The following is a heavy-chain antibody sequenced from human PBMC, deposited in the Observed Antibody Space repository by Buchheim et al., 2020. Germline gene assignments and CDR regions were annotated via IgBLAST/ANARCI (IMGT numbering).Heavy chain of an antibody. D-gene: IGHD3-10*01. V-gene: IGHV1-8*01. CDR3: AREVSMIRGLFNY. J-gene: IGHJ4*02. CDR2: MNPNSGNT. CDR1: GYTVTSYD. Sequence: QVQLVQSGAEVKTPGASVKVSCKASGYTVTSYDINWVRQASGRGLEWMGWMNPNSGNTGYAQKFQGRVTMTRDTSISTVYMELSSLRSEDTAVYYCAREVSMIRGLFNYWGQGTL.